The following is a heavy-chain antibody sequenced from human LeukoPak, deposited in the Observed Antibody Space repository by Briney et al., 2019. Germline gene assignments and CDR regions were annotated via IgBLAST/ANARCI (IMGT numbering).Heavy chain of an antibody. Sequence: GGSLRLSCAASGFTFSSYAMTSVRQGPGKGLEWVSTISSSGGNTYNADSVKGRFTISRDNSKNTLYLQMNSLRAEDTAVYYCAKRAASSGYYFDQWGQGTLVTVSS. CDR1: GFTFSSYA. D-gene: IGHD6-19*01. CDR2: ISSSGGNT. J-gene: IGHJ4*02. CDR3: AKRAASSGYYFDQ. V-gene: IGHV3-23*01.